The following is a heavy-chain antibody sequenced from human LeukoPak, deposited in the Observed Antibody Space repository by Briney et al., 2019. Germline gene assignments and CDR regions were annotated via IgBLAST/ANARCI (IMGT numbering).Heavy chain of an antibody. CDR3: ARGVRITMVRGAVHDY. Sequence: SETLSLTCAVYGGSFSDYYWSWIRQPPGKGLEWIGEINHSGSTNYNPSLKSRVTISVDTSKNQFSLKLSSVTAADTAVYYCARGVRITMVRGAVHDYWGQGTLVTVSS. D-gene: IGHD3-10*01. CDR1: GGSFSDYY. J-gene: IGHJ4*02. CDR2: INHSGST. V-gene: IGHV4-34*01.